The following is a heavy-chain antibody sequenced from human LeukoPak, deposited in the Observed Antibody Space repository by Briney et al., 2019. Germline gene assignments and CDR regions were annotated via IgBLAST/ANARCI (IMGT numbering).Heavy chain of an antibody. D-gene: IGHD3-22*01. CDR2: MNPNSGNT. V-gene: IGHV1-8*01. Sequence: ASVKVSCKASGYTFTSYDINWVRQATGQGLGWMGWMNPNSGNTGYAQKFQGRVTMTRNTSISTAYMELSSLRSEDTAVYYCARGLYYYDSSGYRDWGQGTLVTVSS. J-gene: IGHJ4*02. CDR3: ARGLYYYDSSGYRD. CDR1: GYTFTSYD.